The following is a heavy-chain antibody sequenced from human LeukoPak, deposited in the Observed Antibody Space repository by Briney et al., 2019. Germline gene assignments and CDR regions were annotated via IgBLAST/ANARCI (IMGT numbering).Heavy chain of an antibody. CDR2: ISGSGGST. Sequence: PGGSLRLSCAASGFTFSNYGMSWVRQAPGKGLEWVSAISGSGGSTYYADSVKGRFTISRDNSKNTLYLQMNSLRAEDTAVYYCAKDRDRIIMVRGVLDVWGKGTTVTISS. D-gene: IGHD3-10*01. CDR3: AKDRDRIIMVRGVLDV. CDR1: GFTFSNYG. J-gene: IGHJ6*04. V-gene: IGHV3-23*01.